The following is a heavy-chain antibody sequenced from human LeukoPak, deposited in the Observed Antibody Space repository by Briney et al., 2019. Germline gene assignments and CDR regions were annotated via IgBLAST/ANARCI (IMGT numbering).Heavy chain of an antibody. CDR2: INPNSGGT. J-gene: IGHJ5*02. Sequence: ASVKVSCKASGYTFTGYYMDWVRHAPGQGLEWMGWINPNSGGTNYAQKFQGRVTMTRDTSISTAYMELSRLRSDDTAVYYCARGRINIAVAGTPINRFDPWGQGTLVTVSS. CDR3: ARGRINIAVAGTPINRFDP. V-gene: IGHV1-2*02. D-gene: IGHD6-19*01. CDR1: GYTFTGYY.